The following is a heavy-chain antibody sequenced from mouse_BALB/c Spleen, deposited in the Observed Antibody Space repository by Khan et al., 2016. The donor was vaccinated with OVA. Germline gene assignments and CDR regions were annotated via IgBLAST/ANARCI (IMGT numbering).Heavy chain of an antibody. J-gene: IGHJ3*01. CDR1: GDSITSGY. V-gene: IGHV3-8*02. CDR3: ARSTYRYAFAY. Sequence: QREESGPSLVKPSQTLSLTCSVTGDSITSGYWSWIRKFPGNKLEYMGYMIYTGYTDYNPSLKSRIAITRHTSKNQYYLQLNSVTAEDTATYYCARSTYRYAFAYWGQGTLVTVSA. D-gene: IGHD2-14*01. CDR2: MIYTGYT.